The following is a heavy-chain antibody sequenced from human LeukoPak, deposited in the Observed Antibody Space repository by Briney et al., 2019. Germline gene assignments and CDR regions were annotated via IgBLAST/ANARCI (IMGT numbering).Heavy chain of an antibody. CDR1: GYTFTGYY. V-gene: IGHV1-2*02. CDR2: INPNSGGT. CDR3: ARDTGYIAVAAAIY. J-gene: IGHJ4*02. Sequence: ASVKVSCKASGYTFTGYYMHWVRQAPGQGLEWMGWINPNSGGTNYAQKFQGRVTMTRDTSISTAYMELSRLRSDDTAVYYCARDTGYIAVAAAIYWGQGTLGTVSS. D-gene: IGHD6-19*01.